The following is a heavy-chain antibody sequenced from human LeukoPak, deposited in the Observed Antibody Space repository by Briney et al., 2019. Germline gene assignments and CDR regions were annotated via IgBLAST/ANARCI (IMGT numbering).Heavy chain of an antibody. Sequence: GGSLRLSCAASGFTFSSYSMNWVRQAPGKGLEWVSSISTSNSFIFYADSVKGRFTISRDNAKNSLYLQMNSLRAEDTAVYYCASAAADIWGQGTMVTVSS. J-gene: IGHJ3*02. CDR3: ASAAADI. D-gene: IGHD6-25*01. CDR2: ISTSNSFI. CDR1: GFTFSSYS. V-gene: IGHV3-21*01.